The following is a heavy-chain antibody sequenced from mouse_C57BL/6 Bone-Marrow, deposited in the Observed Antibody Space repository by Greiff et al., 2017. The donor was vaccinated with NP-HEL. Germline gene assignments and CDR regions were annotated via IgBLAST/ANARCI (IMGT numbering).Heavy chain of an antibody. Sequence: QVTLKESGPGILQSSQTLSLTCSFSGFSLSTSGMGVSWIRQPSGKGLEWLAHIYWDDDKRYNPSLKSRLTISKDTSRNQVFLKITSVDTADTATYYCARRLGIYYGSSYWYFDVWGTGTTVTVSS. V-gene: IGHV8-12*01. CDR2: IYWDDDK. CDR3: ARRLGIYYGSSYWYFDV. D-gene: IGHD1-1*01. J-gene: IGHJ1*03. CDR1: GFSLSTSGMG.